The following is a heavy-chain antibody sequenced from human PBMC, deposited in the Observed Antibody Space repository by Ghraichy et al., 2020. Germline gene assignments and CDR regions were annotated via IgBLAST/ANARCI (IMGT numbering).Heavy chain of an antibody. V-gene: IGHV3-7*01. D-gene: IGHD6-13*01. CDR3: ARAVASSWYERYSYYYMDV. J-gene: IGHJ6*03. CDR2: IKRDGSEK. Sequence: GGSLRLSCAASGFTFSSYWMSWVRQAPGKGLESVANIKRDGSEKYYVDSVKGRFTVSRDNAKNSLYLQMNSLRAEDTAVYYCARAVASSWYERYSYYYMDVWGKGTTVTVSS. CDR1: GFTFSSYW.